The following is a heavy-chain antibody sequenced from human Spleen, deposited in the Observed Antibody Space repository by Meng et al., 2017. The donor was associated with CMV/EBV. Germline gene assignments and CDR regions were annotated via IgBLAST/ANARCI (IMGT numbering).Heavy chain of an antibody. D-gene: IGHD3-3*01. CDR1: GGSISSSSYY. V-gene: IGHV4-39*07. J-gene: IGHJ5*02. Sequence: SETLSLTCTVSGGSISSSSYYWGWIRQPPGKGLEWIGSIYYSGSTYYNPSLKSRVTISVDTSKNQFSLKLSSVTAADTAVYYCARVWITIFGVVIGPFDPWGQGTLVTVSS. CDR2: IYYSGST. CDR3: ARVWITIFGVVIGPFDP.